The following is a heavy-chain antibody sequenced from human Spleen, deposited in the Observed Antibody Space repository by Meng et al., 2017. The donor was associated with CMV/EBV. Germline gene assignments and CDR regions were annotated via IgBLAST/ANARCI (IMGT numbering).Heavy chain of an antibody. J-gene: IGHJ6*02. CDR2: INSDGSST. CDR3: ARVRGSGHVDYYGMDV. V-gene: IGHV3-74*01. Sequence: GESLKISCVASGFTFSSYSMTWVRQAPGKGLVWVSRINSDGSSTSYADSVKGRFTISRDNAKNTLYLQMNSLRAEDTAVYYCARVRGSGHVDYYGMDVWGQGTTVTVSS. CDR1: GFTFSSYS. D-gene: IGHD4-23*01.